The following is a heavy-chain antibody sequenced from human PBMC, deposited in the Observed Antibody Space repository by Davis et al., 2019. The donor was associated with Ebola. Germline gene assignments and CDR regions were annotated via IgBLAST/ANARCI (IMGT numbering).Heavy chain of an antibody. Sequence: GGSLRLSCAASGFTFRSYAMSWVRQAPAKGLVWVSSISSSSSYIYYADSVKGRFTIPRDNAKNSLYLQMNSLRAEDTAVYYCARRGYYYDSSGYYAGGMDVWGQGTTVTVSS. V-gene: IGHV3-21*01. CDR1: GFTFRSYA. D-gene: IGHD3-22*01. CDR2: ISSSSSYI. CDR3: ARRGYYYDSSGYYAGGMDV. J-gene: IGHJ6*02.